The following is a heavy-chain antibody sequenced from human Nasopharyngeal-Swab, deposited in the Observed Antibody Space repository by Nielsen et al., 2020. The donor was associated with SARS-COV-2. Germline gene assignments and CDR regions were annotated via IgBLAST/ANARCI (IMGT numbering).Heavy chain of an antibody. CDR2: ISWNSGSI. D-gene: IGHD3-3*01. V-gene: IGHV3-9*01. CDR3: AKDYHYDFGTNWFDP. CDR1: GFTFDDYA. J-gene: IGHJ5*02. Sequence: SLKISCAASGFTFDDYAMHWVRQAPGKGLEWVSGISWNSGSIGYADSVKGRFTTSRDNAKNSLYLQMNSLRAEDTALYYCAKDYHYDFGTNWFDPWGQGTLVTVSS.